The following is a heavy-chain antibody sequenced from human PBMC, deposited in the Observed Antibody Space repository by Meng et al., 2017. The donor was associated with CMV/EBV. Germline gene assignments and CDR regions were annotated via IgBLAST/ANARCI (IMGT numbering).Heavy chain of an antibody. V-gene: IGHV4-39*07. CDR1: GGSISSSSYY. D-gene: IGHD2-2*02. J-gene: IGHJ6*02. CDR2: SYYSGST. CDR3: ARESIVVVPAAIGGGYYYYGMDV. Sequence: SDTLSLTCTVSGGSISSSSYYWGWIRQPPGKGLEWIGSSYYSGSTNYNPSLKSRVTISVDTSKNQFSLKLSSVTAADTAVCYCARESIVVVPAAIGGGYYYYGMDVWGQGTTVTVSS.